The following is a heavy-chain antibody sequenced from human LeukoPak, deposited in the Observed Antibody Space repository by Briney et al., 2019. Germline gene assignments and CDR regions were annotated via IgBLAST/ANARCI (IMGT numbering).Heavy chain of an antibody. Sequence: GRSLRLSCAASGFTFSSHAMHWVCQARGKGLEWVAVISYDGSNKNYADSVKGRFTISRDNSKNTLYLQMNSLRAEDTAVYYCARDGNSGWYTGDSYYYYGMDAWGQGTTITVSS. D-gene: IGHD6-19*01. CDR1: GFTFSSHA. CDR3: ARDGNSGWYTGDSYYYYGMDA. V-gene: IGHV3-30*04. CDR2: ISYDGSNK. J-gene: IGHJ6*02.